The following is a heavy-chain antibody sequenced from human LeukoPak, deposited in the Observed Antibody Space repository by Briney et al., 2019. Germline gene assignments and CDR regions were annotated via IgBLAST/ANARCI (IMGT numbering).Heavy chain of an antibody. CDR1: GFTFSSYS. J-gene: IGHJ6*02. V-gene: IGHV3-48*02. CDR2: ISSSSSTI. Sequence: PGGSLRLSCAASGFTFSSYSMNCVRQAPGKGLEWVSYISSSSSTIYYADSVKGRFTISRDNAKNSLYLQMNSLRDEDTAVYYCASFGEFHDYYYYGMDVWSQGTTVTVSS. CDR3: ASFGEFHDYYYYGMDV. D-gene: IGHD3-10*01.